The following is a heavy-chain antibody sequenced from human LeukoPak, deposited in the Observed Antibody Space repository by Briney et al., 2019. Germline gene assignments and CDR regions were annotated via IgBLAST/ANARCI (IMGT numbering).Heavy chain of an antibody. D-gene: IGHD5-12*01. CDR1: GYTLTELS. V-gene: IGHV1-24*01. Sequence: ASVKVSCKVSGYTLTELSMHWVRQAPGKGLEWMGGFDPEDGETIYAQKFQGRVTMTEDTSTDTAYMELSSLRSEDTAVYYCARGGEDSGYDPYYYYYGMDVWGQGTTVTVSS. CDR2: FDPEDGET. CDR3: ARGGEDSGYDPYYYYYGMDV. J-gene: IGHJ6*02.